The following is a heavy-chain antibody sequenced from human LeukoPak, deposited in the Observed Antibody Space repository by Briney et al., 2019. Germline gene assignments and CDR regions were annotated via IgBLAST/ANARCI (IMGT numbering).Heavy chain of an antibody. CDR2: ISYDGSNK. CDR1: GFTFRTYA. D-gene: IGHD2-2*01. J-gene: IGHJ5*02. CDR3: TREREDIVVVPGWFDP. V-gene: IGHV3-30-3*01. Sequence: GGSLRLSCAASGFTFRTYAMHWVRQAPGKGLEWVAVISYDGSNKYYADSVKGRFTISRDNSKNTLYLQMNSLRAEDTAVYYCTREREDIVVVPGWFDPWGQGTLVTVSS.